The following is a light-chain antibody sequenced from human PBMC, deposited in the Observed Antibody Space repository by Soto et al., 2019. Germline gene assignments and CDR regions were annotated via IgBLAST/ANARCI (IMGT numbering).Light chain of an antibody. V-gene: IGLV2-23*01. CDR1: SNDVGRYNL. CDR2: EAT. CDR3: CAYAGSGALV. Sequence: QSALTQPASVSGSPEQSITISCTGTSNDVGRYNLVSWYQQHPGKAPKVMIYEATKRPSGVSNRFSGSKSGNTASLTISGLPAEDEADYYCCAYAGSGALVFGGGTKLTVL. J-gene: IGLJ3*02.